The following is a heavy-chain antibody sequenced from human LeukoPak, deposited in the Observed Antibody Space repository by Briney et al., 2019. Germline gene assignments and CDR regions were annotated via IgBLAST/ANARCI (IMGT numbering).Heavy chain of an antibody. D-gene: IGHD2-2*01. Sequence: SQTLSLTCTVSGGSISSGGYYWSWIRQHPGKGLEWIGYIYYSGSTYYNPSLKSRVTISVDTSKNQCSLKLSSVTAADTAVYYCARVVPAANWFDPWGQGTQVTVSS. CDR3: ARVVPAANWFDP. CDR2: IYYSGST. CDR1: GGSISSGGYY. V-gene: IGHV4-31*03. J-gene: IGHJ5*02.